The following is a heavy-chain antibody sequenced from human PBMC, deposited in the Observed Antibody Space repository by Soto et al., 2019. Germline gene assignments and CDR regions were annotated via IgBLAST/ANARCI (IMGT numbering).Heavy chain of an antibody. CDR3: ARDPAYDGHDWSFDY. D-gene: IGHD5-12*01. Sequence: VQRVESGGGLVQPGGSLRLSCAASGFTFSSYRTHWVRQAPGQGLVWLSRIFGGGTATYYADSVKGRFTISRDNAKNTRYLQMNSLRAEDTAIYYCARDPAYDGHDWSFDYWGQGVLVAVSS. CDR2: IFGGGTAT. CDR1: GFTFSSYR. J-gene: IGHJ4*02. V-gene: IGHV3-74*01.